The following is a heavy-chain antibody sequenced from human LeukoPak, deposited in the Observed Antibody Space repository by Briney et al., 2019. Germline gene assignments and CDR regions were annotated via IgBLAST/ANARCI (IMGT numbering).Heavy chain of an antibody. CDR3: ARKVGATTYPDWFDP. V-gene: IGHV4-34*01. CDR2: INHSGST. CDR1: GGSFSGYY. D-gene: IGHD1-26*01. Sequence: SETLSLTCAVYGGSFSGYYWSWIRQPPGKGLEWIGEINHSGSTNYNPSLKSRLTISVDTSKKQFSLKLSSVTAADTAVYYCARKVGATTYPDWFDPWGQGTLVTVSS. J-gene: IGHJ5*02.